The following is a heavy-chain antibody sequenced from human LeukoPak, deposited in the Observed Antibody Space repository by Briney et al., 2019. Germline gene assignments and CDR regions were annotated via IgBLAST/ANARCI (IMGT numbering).Heavy chain of an antibody. V-gene: IGHV3-23*01. D-gene: IGHD5-18*01. CDR2: ISGSGGST. CDR3: ARWIQLWSCFDY. J-gene: IGHJ4*02. CDR1: GFTFSSYA. Sequence: GGSLRLSCAASGFTFSSYAMSWVRQAPGKGLEWVSAISGSGGSTYYADSVKGRFTISRDNSKNTLYLQMNSLRAEDTAVYYCARWIQLWSCFDYWGQGTLVTVSS.